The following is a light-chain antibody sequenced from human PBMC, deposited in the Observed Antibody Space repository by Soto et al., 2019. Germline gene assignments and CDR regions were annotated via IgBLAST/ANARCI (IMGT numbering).Light chain of an antibody. V-gene: IGKV3-20*01. J-gene: IGKJ1*01. CDR3: QQYGSSPRT. Sequence: EIVLTQSPGPLSLSPGERATLSCRPSQSLSSSQLAWYQQKPGQAPRLLIHDASSRATGISDRFTGSGSGTDFTLTITTLEPEDFAVYYCQQYGSSPRTFGLGTKVDIK. CDR1: QSLSSSQ. CDR2: DAS.